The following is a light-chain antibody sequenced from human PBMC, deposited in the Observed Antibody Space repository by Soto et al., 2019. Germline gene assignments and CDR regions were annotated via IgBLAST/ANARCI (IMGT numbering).Light chain of an antibody. CDR1: SSDVGGYSY. V-gene: IGLV2-14*01. J-gene: IGLJ1*01. CDR3: SSYTSSSLYV. Sequence: QSALTQPASVSGSPGQSITISCTGTSSDVGGYSYVSWYQQLPGKAPKLMIYDVSDRPSGVSNRFSGSKSGNTASLTISGLQAEDEAHYYCSSYTSSSLYVFGTGTKATV. CDR2: DVS.